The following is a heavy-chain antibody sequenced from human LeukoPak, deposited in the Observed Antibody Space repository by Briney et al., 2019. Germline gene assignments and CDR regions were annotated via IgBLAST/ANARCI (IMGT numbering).Heavy chain of an antibody. CDR3: ATGRAAAGKSLDY. CDR2: IYYSGST. V-gene: IGHV4-59*08. CDR1: GGSISSYY. Sequence: PSETLSLTCTVSGGSISSYYWSWVRQPPGKGMGWNGYIYYSGSTNYTPSLKIRVTISVATSTNQFSLKLSSVTAADTAVYYCATGRAAAGKSLDYWGQGTLVTVSS. J-gene: IGHJ4*02. D-gene: IGHD6-13*01.